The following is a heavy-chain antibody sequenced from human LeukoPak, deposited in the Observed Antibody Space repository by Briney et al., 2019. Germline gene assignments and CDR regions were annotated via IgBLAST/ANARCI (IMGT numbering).Heavy chain of an antibody. J-gene: IGHJ4*02. V-gene: IGHV4-39*01. D-gene: IGHD3-10*01. Sequence: SETLSLTCTVSGGSISSSSYYWGWIRQPPGKGLEWIGSIYYSGRTYYNPSLKSRVTISVDTSKNQFSLKLSSVTAADTAVYYCARHRRGEYYYGSAPRNQKFDYWGQGTLVTVSS. CDR3: ARHRRGEYYYGSAPRNQKFDY. CDR1: GGSISSSSYY. CDR2: IYYSGRT.